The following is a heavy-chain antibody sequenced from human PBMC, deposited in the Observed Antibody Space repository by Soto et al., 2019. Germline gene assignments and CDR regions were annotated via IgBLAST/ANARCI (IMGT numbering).Heavy chain of an antibody. Sequence: ETLSLTCSVSGGSISGSYWSWIRQSPGKGLEWLGYFSYTGSTNYSPSLRSRVSISVDTSKNEFSLRLSSVTAADTAVYFCARSVAVPGAHMDYWGQGTQVTVSS. CDR1: GGSISGSY. V-gene: IGHV4-59*01. CDR3: ARSVAVPGAHMDY. J-gene: IGHJ4*02. CDR2: FSYTGST. D-gene: IGHD6-19*01.